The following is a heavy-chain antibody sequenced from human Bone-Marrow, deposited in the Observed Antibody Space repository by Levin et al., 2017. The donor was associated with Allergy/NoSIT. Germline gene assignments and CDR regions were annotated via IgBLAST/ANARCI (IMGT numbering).Heavy chain of an antibody. J-gene: IGHJ4*02. CDR3: TRAISSDY. V-gene: IGHV3-7*01. Sequence: GESLKISCVASGFTFTNFWMSWVRQAPGEGPGWVANIKQDGSETMYLDSVKGRFTISRDNAKNSVFLQMNSLRTEDTAVYYCTRAISSDYWGQGTLVTVSS. CDR1: GFTFTNFW. CDR2: IKQDGSET.